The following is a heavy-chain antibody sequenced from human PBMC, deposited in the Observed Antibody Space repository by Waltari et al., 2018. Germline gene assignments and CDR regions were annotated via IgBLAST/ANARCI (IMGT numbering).Heavy chain of an antibody. CDR3: ARDEVGAARPPPIDY. V-gene: IGHV3-48*01. D-gene: IGHD6-6*01. Sequence: EVQLVESGGGLVQPGGSLRLSCAASGFTFSSYSMNWVRQAPGKGLEWVSYISSSSSTIYYADSVKGRFTISRDNAKNSLYLQMNSLRAEDTAVYYCARDEVGAARPPPIDYWGQGTLVTVSS. J-gene: IGHJ4*02. CDR1: GFTFSSYS. CDR2: ISSSSSTI.